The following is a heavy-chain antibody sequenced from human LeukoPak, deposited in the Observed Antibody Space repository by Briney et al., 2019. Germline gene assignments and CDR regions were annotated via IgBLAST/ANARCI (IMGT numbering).Heavy chain of an antibody. D-gene: IGHD3-3*01. CDR2: IYYRGRT. V-gene: IGHV4-59*08. J-gene: IGHJ6*02. CDR3: ARQNYDEVNYYYYGLDV. Sequence: SETLSLTCTVSGGSISSNYWSWIRQSPGKGLEWIGYIYYRGRTDYNPSLKSRVTISVDTSKNQFSLKLSSVTAADTAVYYCARQNYDEVNYYYYGLDVWGQGTTVTVS. CDR1: GGSISSNY.